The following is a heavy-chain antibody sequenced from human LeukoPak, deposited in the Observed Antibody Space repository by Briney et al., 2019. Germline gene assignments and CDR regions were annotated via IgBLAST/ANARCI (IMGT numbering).Heavy chain of an antibody. CDR3: AAGDGYSFDY. V-gene: IGHV1-69*01. CDR1: GGTFSSYA. CDR2: IIPIFGTA. J-gene: IGHJ4*02. Sequence: GASVSVSCKASGGTFSSYAISWVRQAPGQGLEWMGGIIPIFGTANYAQKFQGRVTITADESTSAAYMELSSLRSEDTAVYYCAAGDGYSFDYWGQGTLVTVSS. D-gene: IGHD5-24*01.